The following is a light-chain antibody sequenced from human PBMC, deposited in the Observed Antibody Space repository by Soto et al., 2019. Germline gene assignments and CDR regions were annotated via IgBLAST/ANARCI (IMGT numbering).Light chain of an antibody. CDR3: QQANSFTHT. CDR2: YAS. Sequence: DILMTQSPSSVSASVGDRVSINCRASQGISSWLAWYQQKPGKAHKLLISYASTLQSGVPSRLYVMVSGTNFTLTINSLRAEDFATYYCQQANSFTHTFGRRTKVDIX. V-gene: IGKV1-12*01. CDR1: QGISSW. J-gene: IGKJ2*01.